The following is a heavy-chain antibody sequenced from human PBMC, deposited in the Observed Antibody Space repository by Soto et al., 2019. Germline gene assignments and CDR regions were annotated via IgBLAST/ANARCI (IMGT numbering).Heavy chain of an antibody. CDR1: GFTFSSYA. CDR3: AKVSGWDYYGMDV. D-gene: IGHD1-26*01. CDR2: ISGSGGST. Sequence: EVQLLESGGGLVQPGGSLRLSCAASGFTFSSYAMSWVRQTPGKGLEWVSAISGSGGSTYYADSVKGRFTISRDNSKNTLYLQMNSLRAEDTAVYYCAKVSGWDYYGMDVWGQGTTVTVSS. J-gene: IGHJ6*02. V-gene: IGHV3-23*01.